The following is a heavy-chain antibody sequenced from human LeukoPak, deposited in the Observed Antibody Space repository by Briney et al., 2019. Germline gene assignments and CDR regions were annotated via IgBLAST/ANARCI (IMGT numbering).Heavy chain of an antibody. CDR3: ARDTAAAGLRYFDY. CDR1: GFTFSNYW. J-gene: IGHJ4*02. V-gene: IGHV3-74*01. CDR2: INSDGINT. Sequence: PGGSLRLSCAASGFTFSNYWMHWVRQAPGKGLVWVSRINSDGINTSYADSVKGRFTISRDNSKNTLYLQMNSLRAEDTAVYYCARDTAAAGLRYFDYWGQGTLVTVSS. D-gene: IGHD6-13*01.